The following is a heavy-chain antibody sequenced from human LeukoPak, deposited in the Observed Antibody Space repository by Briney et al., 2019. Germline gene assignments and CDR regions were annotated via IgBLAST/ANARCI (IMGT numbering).Heavy chain of an antibody. CDR3: ARDIAIAVAGTGDY. V-gene: IGHV1-3*01. CDR2: ISAGNGNT. CDR1: GYTFTSYA. J-gene: IGHJ4*02. D-gene: IGHD6-19*01. Sequence: ASVKVSCKASGYTFTSYAIHWVRQAPGQRLEWMGWISAGNGNTKYSQNFQGRATFISNTSATTAFMELSSLRSEDAAVYYCARDIAIAVAGTGDYWGQGTLVTVSS.